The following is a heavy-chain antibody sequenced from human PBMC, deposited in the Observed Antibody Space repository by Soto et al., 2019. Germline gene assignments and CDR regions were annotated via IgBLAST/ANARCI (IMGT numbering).Heavy chain of an antibody. D-gene: IGHD2-15*01. CDR3: TRENIENSDCLYDAFDL. CDR2: MNPKSGGT. CDR1: GYTFSAYY. Sequence: ASVKVSCKASGYTFSAYYTHWVRQAPGQGLEWMGWMNPKSGGTYFAQKFQGRVTLTRDTSISTAYMEVNKLRSYDTAVYYCTRENIENSDCLYDAFDLWGKRTTVTASS. J-gene: IGHJ3*01. V-gene: IGHV1-2*02.